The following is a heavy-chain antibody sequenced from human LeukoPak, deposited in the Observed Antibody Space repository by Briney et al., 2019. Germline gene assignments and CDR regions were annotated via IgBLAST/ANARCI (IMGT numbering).Heavy chain of an antibody. Sequence: AGGSLRLSCAASGFTFSSYSMNWVRQAPGKGLEWVSSISSSSSYIYYADSVKGRFTISRDNAKNSLFLQMNSLRAEDTAVYYCARGQENYGYTFDYWGQGTLVTVSS. J-gene: IGHJ4*02. D-gene: IGHD1-7*01. CDR1: GFTFSSYS. V-gene: IGHV3-21*01. CDR3: ARGQENYGYTFDY. CDR2: ISSSSSYI.